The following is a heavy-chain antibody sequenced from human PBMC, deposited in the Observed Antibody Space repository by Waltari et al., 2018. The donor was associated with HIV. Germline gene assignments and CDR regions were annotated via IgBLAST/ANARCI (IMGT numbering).Heavy chain of an antibody. J-gene: IGHJ6*02. D-gene: IGHD2-8*01. CDR2: IYYTGKT. CDR3: ARRPRMAGFYLYYGMDV. CDR1: GGSVINRDYY. V-gene: IGHV4-39*01. Sequence: QLQLQQSGPGLVKPSETLSLTCTVSGGSVINRDYYWDFIRQSPGKGLEWIGNIYYTGKTFYNPSLKSRVTMSADLSKNQFSLRLRSVTAADTAIYYCARRPRMAGFYLYYGMDVWGQGTTVTVSS.